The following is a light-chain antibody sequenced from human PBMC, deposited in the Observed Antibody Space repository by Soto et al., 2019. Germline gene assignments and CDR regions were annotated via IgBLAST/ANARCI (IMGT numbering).Light chain of an antibody. J-gene: IGLJ2*01. CDR1: SSDVGGYNY. V-gene: IGLV2-14*01. Sequence: QSALTQPASVSGSPGQSITISCTGTSSDVGGYNYVSWYQQHPGKAPKLMIYDVNNRPSGVSNRFSGSKSGNTASLTISGLQAVDEGDYYCSSYTSSITLVFGGGTKVTVL. CDR2: DVN. CDR3: SSYTSSITLV.